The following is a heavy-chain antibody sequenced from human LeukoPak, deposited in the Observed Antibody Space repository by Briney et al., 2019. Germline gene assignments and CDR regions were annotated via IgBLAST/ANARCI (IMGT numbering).Heavy chain of an antibody. D-gene: IGHD2-15*01. CDR1: GYTFTSYY. J-gene: IGHJ6*02. CDR3: AREAGHCSGGSCYYGMDV. Sequence: GASVKVSCKASGYTFTSYYMHWVRQAPGQGLEWMGIINPSGGSTSYAQKFQGRVTMTRDTSTSTVYMELSSLRSEDTAVYYCAREAGHCSGGSCYYGMDVWGQGTTVTVSS. V-gene: IGHV1-46*01. CDR2: INPSGGST.